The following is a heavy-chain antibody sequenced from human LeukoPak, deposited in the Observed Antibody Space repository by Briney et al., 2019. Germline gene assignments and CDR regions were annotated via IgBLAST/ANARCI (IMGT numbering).Heavy chain of an antibody. D-gene: IGHD3-10*02. CDR2: ISGSGGST. J-gene: IGHJ6*03. CDR3: AKERVPDNYYYYHIDV. CDR1: GFTFSSYA. V-gene: IGHV3-23*01. Sequence: PGGSLRLSCAASGFTFSSYAMSWVRQAPGKGLEWVSAISGSGGSTYYADSVKGRFTISRDNSKNTLYLQVNSLRAEDTAVYYCAKERVPDNYYYYHIDVWGKGTTVTVSS.